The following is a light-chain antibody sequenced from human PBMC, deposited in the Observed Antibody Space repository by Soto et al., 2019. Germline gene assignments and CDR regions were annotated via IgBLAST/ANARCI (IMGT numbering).Light chain of an antibody. CDR3: CSFAGSSTVI. CDR2: EGT. CDR1: SSDVGSYNL. V-gene: IGLV2-23*01. Sequence: QSVLTQPASVSGSPGQSITISCTGTSSDVGSYNLVSWYQQHPGKAPKLLIYEGTKRPSGVSNRFSGSISGNTASLTISGLQAEDEADYCCCSFAGSSTVIFGGGTKVTVL. J-gene: IGLJ2*01.